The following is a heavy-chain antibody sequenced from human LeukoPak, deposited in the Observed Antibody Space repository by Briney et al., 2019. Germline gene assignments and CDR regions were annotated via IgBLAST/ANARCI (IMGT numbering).Heavy chain of an antibody. D-gene: IGHD3-22*01. Sequence: SGGSLRLSCAASGFTFSTYGMHWVRQAPGKGLEWVAFIRYDGSNKYYVDSVKGRFTISRDNSKNTLYLQMNSLRAEDTAVYYCARAVNYYDPNWFDPWGQGTLVTVSS. V-gene: IGHV3-30*02. CDR3: ARAVNYYDPNWFDP. CDR1: GFTFSTYG. J-gene: IGHJ5*02. CDR2: IRYDGSNK.